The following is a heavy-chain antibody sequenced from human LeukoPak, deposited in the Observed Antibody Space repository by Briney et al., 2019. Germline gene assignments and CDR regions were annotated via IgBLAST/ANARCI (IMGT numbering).Heavy chain of an antibody. D-gene: IGHD1-26*01. Sequence: GGSLRLSCAASGFTFSGSAMHWVRQASGRGLEWVGRIRSKANSYATAYAASVTGRFTISRDDSKNTAYLQMNSLKTEDTAVYYCTRPIVGATVFDIWGQGTMVTVSS. CDR3: TRPIVGATVFDI. J-gene: IGHJ3*02. CDR1: GFTFSGSA. CDR2: IRSKANSYAT. V-gene: IGHV3-73*01.